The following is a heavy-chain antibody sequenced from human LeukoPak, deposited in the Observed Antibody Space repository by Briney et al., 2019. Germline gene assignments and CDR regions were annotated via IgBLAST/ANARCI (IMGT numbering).Heavy chain of an antibody. Sequence: VASVKVSCKACGYPFTGYYLHWVRQAPGQGLEWMGWINPNSGFTNYAQKFQGRVTMTRDTSISTAYMELSRLRSDDTAVYYCARDGSQWPRPYWFDPWGQGTLVTVSS. D-gene: IGHD6-19*01. V-gene: IGHV1-2*02. J-gene: IGHJ5*02. CDR1: GYPFTGYY. CDR2: INPNSGFT. CDR3: ARDGSQWPRPYWFDP.